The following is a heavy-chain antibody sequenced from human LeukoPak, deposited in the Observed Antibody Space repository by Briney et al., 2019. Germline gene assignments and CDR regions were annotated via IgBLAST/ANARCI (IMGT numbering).Heavy chain of an antibody. CDR3: TRVGYIDEGIDY. CDR2: IKQDGSKK. CDR1: GFPSSSYW. J-gene: IGHJ4*02. V-gene: IGHV3-7*04. Sequence: PGGSLRLSCVASGFPSSSYWMTWVRQAPGKGLEWVANIKQDGSKKSYVDSVKGRFTISRDNAKNSLYLQMNSPRAEDTAIYYCTRVGYIDEGIDYWGQGTLVTVSS. D-gene: IGHD5-24*01.